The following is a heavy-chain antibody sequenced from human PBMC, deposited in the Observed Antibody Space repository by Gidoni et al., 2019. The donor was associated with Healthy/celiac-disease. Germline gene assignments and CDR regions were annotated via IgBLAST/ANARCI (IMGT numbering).Heavy chain of an antibody. J-gene: IGHJ5*02. CDR3: ARELTGTQGYNWFDP. CDR1: GGSISSGSYY. V-gene: IGHV4-61*02. CDR2: IYTSGST. Sequence: QVQLQESGPGLVKPSQTLSLTCTVSGGSISSGSYYWSWIRQPAGKGLEWIGRIYTSGSTNYNPSLKSRVTISVDTSKNQFSLKLSSVTAADTAVYYCARELTGTQGYNWFDPWGQGTLVTVSS. D-gene: IGHD1-7*01.